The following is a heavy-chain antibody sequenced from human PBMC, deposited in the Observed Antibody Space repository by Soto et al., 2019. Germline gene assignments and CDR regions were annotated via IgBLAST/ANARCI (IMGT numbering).Heavy chain of an antibody. CDR3: AKVPQWELLRAFDI. J-gene: IGHJ3*02. Sequence: GGSLRLSWAASGFTFSSYAMSWFRQAPGKGLEWVSAISGSGGSTYYADSVKGRFTISRDNSNNTLYLQMNSLRAEDTAVYYCAKVPQWELLRAFDIWGQGTMVTVSS. V-gene: IGHV3-23*01. CDR2: ISGSGGST. CDR1: GFTFSSYA. D-gene: IGHD1-26*01.